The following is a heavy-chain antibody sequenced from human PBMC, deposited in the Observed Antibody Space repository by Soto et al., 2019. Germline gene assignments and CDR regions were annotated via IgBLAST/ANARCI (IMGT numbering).Heavy chain of an antibody. V-gene: IGHV3-9*01. J-gene: IGHJ4*02. CDR1: GFTFDDYA. D-gene: IGHD4-17*01. CDR3: AKADGDYVSHYFDY. CDR2: ISWNSGSI. Sequence: EVQLVAPGGDLVQPGRSLRLSCAASGFTFDDYAMHWVRQAPGKGLEWVSGISWNSGSIGYADSVKGRFTISRDNAKNSLYLQMNSLRAEDTALYYCAKADGDYVSHYFDYWGQGTLVTVSS.